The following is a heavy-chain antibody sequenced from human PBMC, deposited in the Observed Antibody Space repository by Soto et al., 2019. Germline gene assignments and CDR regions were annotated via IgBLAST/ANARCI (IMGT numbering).Heavy chain of an antibody. J-gene: IGHJ6*03. CDR1: GGSISSGGYY. CDR3: ARERRATHYMDV. D-gene: IGHD5-12*01. Sequence: QVQLQESGPGLVKPSQTLSLTCTVSGGSISSGGYYWSWIRQHPGKGLEWIGYIYYSGSTYYNPSLKSRVTISVGTSKNQFCLKLSSVTAADTAVYYCARERRATHYMDVWGKGTTVTVSS. CDR2: IYYSGST. V-gene: IGHV4-31*03.